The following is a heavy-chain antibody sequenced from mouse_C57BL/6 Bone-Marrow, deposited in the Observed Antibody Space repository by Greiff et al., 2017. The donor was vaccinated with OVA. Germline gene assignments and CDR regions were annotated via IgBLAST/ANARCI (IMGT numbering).Heavy chain of an antibody. CDR3: ARKGMLRYFDV. CDR1: DSEVFPIAY. Sequence: VQLQQSGSELRSPGSSVKLSCKDFDSEVFPIAYMSWVRQKPGHGFEWIGGILPSIGRTIYGEKFEDKATLDADTLSNTAYLKLNSPTSEDSAICYCARKGMLRYFDVWGTGTTVTVSS. V-gene: IGHV15-2*01. J-gene: IGHJ1*03. CDR2: ILPSIGRT.